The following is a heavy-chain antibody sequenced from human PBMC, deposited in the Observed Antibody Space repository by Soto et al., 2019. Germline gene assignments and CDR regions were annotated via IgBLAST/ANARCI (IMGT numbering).Heavy chain of an antibody. CDR3: ARDGPDNSITIFGVVIIPLDY. J-gene: IGHJ4*02. Sequence: ASVKVSCKASGYTFTSYGISWVRQAPGQGLEWMGWISAYNGNTNYAQKLQGRVTMTTDTSTSTAYMELRSLRSDDTAVYYCARDGPDNSITIFGVVIIPLDYWGQGTLVTVSS. V-gene: IGHV1-18*04. D-gene: IGHD3-3*01. CDR2: ISAYNGNT. CDR1: GYTFTSYG.